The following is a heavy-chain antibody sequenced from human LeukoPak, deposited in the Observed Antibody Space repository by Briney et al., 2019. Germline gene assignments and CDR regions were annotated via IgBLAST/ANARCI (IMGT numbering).Heavy chain of an antibody. J-gene: IGHJ4*02. Sequence: ASVKVSCKASGYTFTSYYMHWVRQAPGQGLEWMGIINPSGGSTSYAQKFQGRVTMTRDTSTSTVYMELSSLRSEDTAVYYCARAAYCGGDCYLFDYWGQGTLVTVFS. CDR1: GYTFTSYY. CDR2: INPSGGST. CDR3: ARAAYCGGDCYLFDY. V-gene: IGHV1-46*01. D-gene: IGHD2-21*02.